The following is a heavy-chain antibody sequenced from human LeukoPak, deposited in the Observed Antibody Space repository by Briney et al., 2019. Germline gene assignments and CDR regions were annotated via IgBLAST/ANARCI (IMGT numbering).Heavy chain of an antibody. V-gene: IGHV4-4*07. Sequence: PSETLSLTCTVSGASISNYYWIWILQPAGKGLEWIGLIYTSGNTNYNPSLKSRVTMSVDTSKNQFSLKLSSVTAADTAVYYCARVRGITSMAYFDYWGQGTLVTVSS. CDR3: ARVRGITSMAYFDY. CDR1: GASISNYY. D-gene: IGHD5-18*01. CDR2: IYTSGNT. J-gene: IGHJ4*02.